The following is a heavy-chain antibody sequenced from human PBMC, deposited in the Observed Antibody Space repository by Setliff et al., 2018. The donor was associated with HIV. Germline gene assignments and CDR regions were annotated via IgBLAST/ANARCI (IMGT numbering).Heavy chain of an antibody. V-gene: IGHV1-69*02. D-gene: IGHD6-13*01. CDR2: IIPILGVA. CDR1: RSTFNSHT. CDR3: ARAGIAAAGTDY. J-gene: IGHJ4*02. Sequence: SVKVSCKASRSTFNSHTINWVRQAPGQGLDWMGRIIPILGVANYAQRFQGKVTITADKSTSTAYMELSSLRSEDTAVYYCARAGIAAAGTDYWGQGTLVTVSS.